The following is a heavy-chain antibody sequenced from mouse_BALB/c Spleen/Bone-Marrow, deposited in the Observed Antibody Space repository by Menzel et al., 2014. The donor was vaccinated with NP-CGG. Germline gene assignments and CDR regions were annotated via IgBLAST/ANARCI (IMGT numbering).Heavy chain of an antibody. CDR1: GFTFSSYG. CDR2: ISGGGGYR. CDR3: ATQNFDY. Sequence: VKLMESGGGLVKPGGSLKLSCTASGFTFSSYGMSWVRQTPEKRLEWVATISGGGGYRYYPDSVQGRITISRDNAKNNLYLQMSSLRSEDTALYYCATQNFDYWGQGTTFTVSS. J-gene: IGHJ2*01. V-gene: IGHV5-9-2*01.